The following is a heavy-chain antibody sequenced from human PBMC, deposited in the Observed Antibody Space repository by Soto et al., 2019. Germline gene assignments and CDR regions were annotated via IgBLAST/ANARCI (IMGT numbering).Heavy chain of an antibody. D-gene: IGHD3-10*01. J-gene: IGHJ6*02. CDR3: ARDGAMVRGVSYYYYGMDV. CDR2: IYYSGST. Sequence: SETLSLTCAVYGGSFSGYYWSWIRQPPGKGLEWIGYIYYSGSTNYNPSLKSRVTISVDTSKNQFSLKLGSVTAADTAVYYCARDGAMVRGVSYYYYGMDVWGQGTTVTVSS. CDR1: GGSFSGYY. V-gene: IGHV4-59*01.